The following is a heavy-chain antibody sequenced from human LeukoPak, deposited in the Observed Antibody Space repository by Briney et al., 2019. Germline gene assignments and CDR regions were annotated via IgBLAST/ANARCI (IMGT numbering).Heavy chain of an antibody. J-gene: IGHJ6*02. D-gene: IGHD6-13*01. V-gene: IGHV4-39*07. CDR2: IYYSGST. CDR1: GFTFSSYS. Sequence: GSLRLSCAASGFTFSSYSMNWVRQPPGKGLEWIGSIYYSGSTYYNPSLKSRVTISVDTSKNQFSLKLSSVTAADTAVYYCASMVAAARRGYYGMDVWGQGTTVTVSS. CDR3: ASMVAAARRGYYGMDV.